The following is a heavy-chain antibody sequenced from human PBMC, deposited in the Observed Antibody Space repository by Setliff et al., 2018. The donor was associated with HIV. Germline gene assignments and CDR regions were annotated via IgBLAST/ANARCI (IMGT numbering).Heavy chain of an antibody. V-gene: IGHV3-23*01. D-gene: IGHD3-10*01. CDR2: ISNSSPGNT. CDR1: GFTFSSYP. Sequence: GGSLRLSCAASGFTFSSYPMTWVRRAPGKGLEWVSAISNSSPGNTYYADSVRGRFTISRDNSKNTLFLQMNSLRAEDTAVYYCGTYYYGSGKIDYWGQGTLVTVSS. J-gene: IGHJ4*02. CDR3: GTYYYGSGKIDY.